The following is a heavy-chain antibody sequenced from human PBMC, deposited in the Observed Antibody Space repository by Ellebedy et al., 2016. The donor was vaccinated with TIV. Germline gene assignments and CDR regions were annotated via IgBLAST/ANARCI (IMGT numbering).Heavy chain of an antibody. V-gene: IGHV3-23*01. CDR1: GFTFSTYA. J-gene: IGHJ3*02. Sequence: GGSLRLXCALSGFTFSTYAMSWVRQAPGKGLEWVSSISGSGTNTYYADFVKGRFTISRDNSKNTLYLQMNSLRAEDTAVYYCASLNIVVAPATSAQGAFDIWGQGTMVTASS. CDR2: ISGSGTNT. CDR3: ASLNIVVAPATSAQGAFDI. D-gene: IGHD2-2*01.